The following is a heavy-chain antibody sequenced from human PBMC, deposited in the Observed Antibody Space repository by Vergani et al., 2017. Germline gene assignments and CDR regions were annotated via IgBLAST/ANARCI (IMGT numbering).Heavy chain of an antibody. V-gene: IGHV3-23*01. J-gene: IGHJ4*02. D-gene: IGHD4-17*01. CDR1: GFTFSSYA. CDR2: ISGSGGST. Sequence: EVQLLESGGGLVQPGGSLRLSCAASGFTFSSYAMSWVRQAPGKGLEWVSAISGSGGSTYYATAVKGRFTLSRDNSKNTLYLQMNSLRAEDTAVYYCAKELHYGVNPSYGGQGTLVTVSS. CDR3: AKELHYGVNPSY.